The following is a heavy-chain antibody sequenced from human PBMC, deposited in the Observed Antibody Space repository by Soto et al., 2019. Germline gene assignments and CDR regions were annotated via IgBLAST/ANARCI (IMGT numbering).Heavy chain of an antibody. CDR2: SRDKGKSYTA. CDR3: CRVYNGNLATYFQY. J-gene: IGHJ1*01. CDR1: GFTFSDHN. V-gene: IGHV3-72*01. D-gene: IGHD1-1*01. Sequence: EVQLVESGGGLVQPGGSLRLSCTASGFTFSDHNMDWVRQTPGKGLEWIGRSRDKGKSYTAEYAASMRGRFTISRDETKNLLYLQMDSLKTEDTAVYYCCRVYNGNLATYFQYWGQGTLVTVSS.